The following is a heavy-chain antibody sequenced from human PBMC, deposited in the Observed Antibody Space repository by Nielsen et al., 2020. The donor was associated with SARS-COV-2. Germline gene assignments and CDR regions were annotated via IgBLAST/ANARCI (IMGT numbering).Heavy chain of an antibody. Sequence: WIRQPPGKGLEWIGEINHSGSTNYNPSLKRRVTISVDRSKNQFSLKMRSVTAADTAVYYCVRYCSSTSCPRYYYYYYMDVWGKGTTVTVSS. CDR2: INHSGST. J-gene: IGHJ6*03. CDR3: VRYCSSTSCPRYYYYYYMDV. V-gene: IGHV4-34*01. D-gene: IGHD2-2*01.